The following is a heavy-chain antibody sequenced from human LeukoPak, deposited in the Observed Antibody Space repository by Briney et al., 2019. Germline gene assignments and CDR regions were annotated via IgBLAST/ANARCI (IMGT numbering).Heavy chain of an antibody. CDR3: AKDIRAIGVAGGIDY. J-gene: IGHJ4*02. D-gene: IGHD6-19*01. Sequence: GRSLRLSCAASGFTFDDYAMHWVRQAPGKGLEWVSGISWNSGSIGYADSVKGRFTISRDNAKNSLYLQMNSLRAEDTALYYCAKDIRAIGVAGGIDYWGQGTLVTVSS. CDR1: GFTFDDYA. CDR2: ISWNSGSI. V-gene: IGHV3-9*01.